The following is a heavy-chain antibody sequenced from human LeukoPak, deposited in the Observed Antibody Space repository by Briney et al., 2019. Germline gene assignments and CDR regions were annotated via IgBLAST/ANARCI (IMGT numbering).Heavy chain of an antibody. CDR1: GFTFSHHG. J-gene: IGHJ3*02. V-gene: IGHV3-30*02. CDR3: AQDISWFAFDI. Sequence: GGSLRLSCAASGFTFSHHGMHWVRQAPGKGLEWVAFIRNDGSNHYYADSVKGRFTISRDNSKNNVYLQMYSLRAEDTALYYCAQDISWFAFDIWGQGTMVTVSS. CDR2: IRNDGSNH. D-gene: IGHD3-10*01.